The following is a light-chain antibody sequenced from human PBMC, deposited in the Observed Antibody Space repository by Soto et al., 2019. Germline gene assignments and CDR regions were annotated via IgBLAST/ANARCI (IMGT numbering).Light chain of an antibody. CDR2: GAS. V-gene: IGKV3-20*01. CDR3: LQSGNSPLT. CDR1: RRIRSDY. J-gene: IGKJ2*01. Sequence: EVVLTQSPGTLSLSPGERATLSCRPSRRIRSDYLAWYQQQPGQAPRLLIYGASRRATDIPDRFTGSGSGTDFTLIISRLEPEDFAVYYCLQSGNSPLTFGQGTRLEIK.